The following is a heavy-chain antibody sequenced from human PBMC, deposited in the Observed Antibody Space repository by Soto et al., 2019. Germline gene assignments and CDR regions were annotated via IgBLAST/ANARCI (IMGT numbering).Heavy chain of an antibody. CDR3: ASYLAYCGGDCYSPNWYFDL. Sequence: QVQLQESGPGLVKPSETLSLTCTVSGGSISSYYWSWIRQPPGKGLEWIGYIYYSGSTNYNPSLKSRVTISVDTSNNPFSLKLSSVTAADTAVYYCASYLAYCGGDCYSPNWYFDLWGRGTLVTVSS. D-gene: IGHD2-21*02. V-gene: IGHV4-59*08. J-gene: IGHJ2*01. CDR1: GGSISSYY. CDR2: IYYSGST.